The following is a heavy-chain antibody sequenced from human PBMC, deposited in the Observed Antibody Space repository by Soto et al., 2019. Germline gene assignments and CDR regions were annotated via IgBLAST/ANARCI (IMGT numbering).Heavy chain of an antibody. Sequence: SETLSLTCTVSGGSISSYYWSWIRQPPGKGLEWIGYIYYSGSTNYNPSLKSRVTISVDTSKNQFSLKLSSVTAADTAVYYCARDPSIAEDYFDYWGQGTLVTVSS. CDR1: GGSISSYY. V-gene: IGHV4-59*01. CDR3: ARDPSIAEDYFDY. J-gene: IGHJ4*02. D-gene: IGHD6-13*01. CDR2: IYYSGST.